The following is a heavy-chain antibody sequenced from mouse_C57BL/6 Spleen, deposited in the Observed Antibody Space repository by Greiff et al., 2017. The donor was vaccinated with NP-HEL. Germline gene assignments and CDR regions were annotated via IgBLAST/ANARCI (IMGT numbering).Heavy chain of an antibody. V-gene: IGHV1-19*01. J-gene: IGHJ2*01. CDR2: INPYNGGT. CDR3: ARYRGDPYYFDY. Sequence: EVQLQQSGPVLVKPGASVKMSCKASGYTFTDYYMNWVKQSHGKSLEWIGVINPYNGGTSYNQKFKGKATLTVDKSSSTAYMELNSLTSEDSAVYYCARYRGDPYYFDYWGQGTTLTVSS. CDR1: GYTFTDYY.